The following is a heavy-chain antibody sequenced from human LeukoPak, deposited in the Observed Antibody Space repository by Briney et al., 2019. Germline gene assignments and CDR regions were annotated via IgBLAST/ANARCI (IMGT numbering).Heavy chain of an antibody. CDR2: IRFDESVK. Sequence: GGSLRLSCAASGFTFRSYGIHWVRQAPGKGLEWVAFIRFDESVKHYADSVKGRFTISRDNSKNTLYLQMDSLRAEDTAVYYCAKGGSPSHNWFNSWGQGTLVTVSS. V-gene: IGHV3-30*02. D-gene: IGHD2-15*01. J-gene: IGHJ5*01. CDR3: AKGGSPSHNWFNS. CDR1: GFTFRSYG.